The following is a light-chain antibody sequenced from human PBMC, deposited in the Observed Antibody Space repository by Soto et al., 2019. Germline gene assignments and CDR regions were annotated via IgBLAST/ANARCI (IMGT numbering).Light chain of an antibody. J-gene: IGKJ1*01. CDR3: EQRSSWPPTWA. V-gene: IGKV3-11*01. Sequence: EIVLTQSPATLSLSPGEIATLSCRASQNIGNYLAWYQQKPGQTPRLLIYEASNRATGIPARFSGSGSGTDFTLTISSLEPEDFTIYYCEQRSSWPPTWAFGQGTKVDIK. CDR1: QNIGNY. CDR2: EAS.